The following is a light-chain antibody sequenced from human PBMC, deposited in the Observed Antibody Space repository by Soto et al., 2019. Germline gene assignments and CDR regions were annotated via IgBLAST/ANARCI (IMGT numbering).Light chain of an antibody. Sequence: EVVLTQSPATLSLSPGESSTLSCIACQSVSGFLGWYQQKLCRAPRLLIHDTSNRATGVPARFGGSGSGTDFTLTISSLAPEDFGVYYCQQRGSWPPTFGQGTRLEIK. CDR3: QQRGSWPPT. J-gene: IGKJ5*01. CDR2: DTS. V-gene: IGKV3-11*01. CDR1: QSVSGF.